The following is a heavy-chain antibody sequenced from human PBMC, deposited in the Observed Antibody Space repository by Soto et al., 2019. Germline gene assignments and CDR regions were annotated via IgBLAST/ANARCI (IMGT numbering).Heavy chain of an antibody. D-gene: IGHD6-19*01. CDR2: ISWNSGSI. CDR1: GFTFDDYA. V-gene: IGHV3-9*01. Sequence: ESGGGLVQPGRSLRLSCAASGFTFDDYAMHWVRQAPGKGLEWVSGISWNSGSIGYADSVKGRFTISRDNAKNSLYLQMNSLRAEDTALYYCAKDEQSIAVAGTGFDYWGQGTLVTVSS. J-gene: IGHJ4*02. CDR3: AKDEQSIAVAGTGFDY.